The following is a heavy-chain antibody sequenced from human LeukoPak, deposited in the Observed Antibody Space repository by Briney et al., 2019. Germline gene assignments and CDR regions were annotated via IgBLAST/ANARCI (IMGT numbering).Heavy chain of an antibody. D-gene: IGHD1-26*01. J-gene: IGHJ4*02. CDR2: ISNNGDGT. V-gene: IGHV3-64*01. Sequence: GGSLRLSCADSGFAFRTYAMHWVRQAPGKGLEYVSAISNNGDGTYYANSVKGRFTISRDNSKNTLYLQMGSLRAEDMAVNYCARISSGSYSDCWGQGTLVTVPS. CDR3: ARISSGSYSDC. CDR1: GFAFRTYA.